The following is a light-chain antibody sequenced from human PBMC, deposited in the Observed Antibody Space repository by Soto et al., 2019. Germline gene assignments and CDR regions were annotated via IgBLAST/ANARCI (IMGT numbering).Light chain of an antibody. CDR1: QSVSSY. Sequence: EVVVTQSPVTLSVSPGERATLSCRASQSVSSYLAWYQQKPGQAPRLLIYDASNRATGIPARFSGSGSGTDFTLTISSLEPEDFAVYYCQQRSNWPITFGQGTRLEI. CDR3: QQRSNWPIT. V-gene: IGKV3-11*01. J-gene: IGKJ5*01. CDR2: DAS.